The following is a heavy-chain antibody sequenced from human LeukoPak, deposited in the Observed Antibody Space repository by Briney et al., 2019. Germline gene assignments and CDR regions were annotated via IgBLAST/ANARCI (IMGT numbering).Heavy chain of an antibody. CDR2: IYPGDGDT. V-gene: IGHV5-51*01. Sequence: GESLKISCQGSGFTFTSYWIGWVRQMPGKGLDWIGIIYPGDGDTRYSPSFQGQVTISADKSLNTAYLQWSSLKASDTAMYYCARRGGYSDYWGQGTLVTVSS. CDR3: ARRGGYSDY. D-gene: IGHD5-24*01. J-gene: IGHJ4*02. CDR1: GFTFTSYW.